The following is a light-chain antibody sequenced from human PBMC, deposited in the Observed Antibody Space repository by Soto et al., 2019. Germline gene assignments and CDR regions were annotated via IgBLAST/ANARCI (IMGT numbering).Light chain of an antibody. CDR2: EVS. V-gene: IGLV2-14*01. CDR1: SSDVGGYNY. J-gene: IGLJ3*02. Sequence: QAVLTQPASVSGSPGQSITISCTGTSSDVGGYNYVSWYQRHPGRAPKLIIYEVSNRPSGVSNRFSGSKSGNTASLTISGLQPEDEADYYCSSYTSSTTQVFGGGTKVTVL. CDR3: SSYTSSTTQV.